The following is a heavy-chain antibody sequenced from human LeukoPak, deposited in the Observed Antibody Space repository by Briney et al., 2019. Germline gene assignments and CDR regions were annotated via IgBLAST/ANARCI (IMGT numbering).Heavy chain of an antibody. V-gene: IGHV4-4*02. CDR3: SRTGWGRGYFAY. CDR1: GGSISSSNW. CDR2: IYHSGST. J-gene: IGHJ4*02. Sequence: PSETLSLTCTVSGGSISSSNWWSWVRQPPGKGLEWIGEIYHSGSTNYNPSLKSRVTISVDKSKNQFSLKLSSVAAADTAVYYCSRTGWGRGYFAYGGQGTLVTVSP. D-gene: IGHD3-16*01.